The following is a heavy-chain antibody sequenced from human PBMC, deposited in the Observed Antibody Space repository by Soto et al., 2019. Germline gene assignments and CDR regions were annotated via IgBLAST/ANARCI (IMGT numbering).Heavy chain of an antibody. Sequence: GGSLRLSCAASGFTFSGSAMHWVRQASGKGLEWVGRIRSKANSYATAYAASVKGRFTISRDDSKNTAYLQMNSLKTEDTAVYYCTRHIWTGPDFFDYWGQGTLVTVSS. D-gene: IGHD3-9*01. CDR1: GFTFSGSA. V-gene: IGHV3-73*01. CDR3: TRHIWTGPDFFDY. CDR2: IRSKANSYAT. J-gene: IGHJ4*02.